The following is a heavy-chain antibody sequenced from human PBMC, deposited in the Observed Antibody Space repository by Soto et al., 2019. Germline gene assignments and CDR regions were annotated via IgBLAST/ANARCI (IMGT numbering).Heavy chain of an antibody. J-gene: IGHJ4*02. Sequence: PGGSLRLSCAASGFTFSSYGMHWVRQAPGKGLEWVAVISYDGSNKYYADSVKGRFTISRDNSKNTLYLQMNSLRAEDTAVYYCAKSDSSSWQFYYFDYWGQGTLVTVYS. V-gene: IGHV3-30*18. CDR2: ISYDGSNK. CDR3: AKSDSSSWQFYYFDY. CDR1: GFTFSSYG. D-gene: IGHD6-13*01.